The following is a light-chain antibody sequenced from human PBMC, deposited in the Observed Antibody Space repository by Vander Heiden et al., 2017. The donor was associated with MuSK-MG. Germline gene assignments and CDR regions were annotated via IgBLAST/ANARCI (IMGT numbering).Light chain of an antibody. Sequence: ILLTQSPATLSVSPGERATLSCRASQSVSSYLAWYQQKPGQAPRLLIYGASTRATGIPARFSGSGSGTEFTLTISSLQSEDFAVYYCQQYNNSPPFTFGGGTKVEIK. J-gene: IGKJ4*01. CDR2: GAS. CDR1: QSVSSY. V-gene: IGKV3-15*01. CDR3: QQYNNSPPFT.